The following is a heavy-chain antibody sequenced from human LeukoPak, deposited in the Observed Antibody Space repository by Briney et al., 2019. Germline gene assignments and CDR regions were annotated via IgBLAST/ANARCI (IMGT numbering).Heavy chain of an antibody. CDR3: AYGDYVDAFDI. D-gene: IGHD4-17*01. CDR1: GYTFTSYA. V-gene: IGHV1-3*01. Sequence: WASVKVSCKASGYTFTSYAMHWVRQGPGQRLEWRGWINAGNGNTKYSQKFQGRVTITRDTSASTAYMELSSLRSEDTAVYYCAYGDYVDAFDIWGQGTMVTVSS. CDR2: INAGNGNT. J-gene: IGHJ3*02.